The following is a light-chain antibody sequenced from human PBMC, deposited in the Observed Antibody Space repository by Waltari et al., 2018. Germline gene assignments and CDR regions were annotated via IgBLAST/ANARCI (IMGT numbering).Light chain of an antibody. CDR2: DVS. CDR1: SSDVGGYNY. V-gene: IGLV2-23*02. Sequence: QSALTQPASVSGSPGQSITISCTGTSSDVGGYNYVPWYQQHPGKATKFIIYDVSKRPSGVSNRFSGSKSGNTASLTISGLQAEDEADYYCCSYAGSSTPVIFGGGTKLTVL. J-gene: IGLJ2*01. CDR3: CSYAGSSTPVI.